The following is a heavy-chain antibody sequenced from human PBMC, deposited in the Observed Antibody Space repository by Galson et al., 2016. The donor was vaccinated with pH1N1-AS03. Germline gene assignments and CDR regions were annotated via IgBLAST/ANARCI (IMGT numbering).Heavy chain of an antibody. V-gene: IGHV3-23*01. CDR1: GFTFSTYA. CDR3: AKYTIDWYEDY. D-gene: IGHD6-19*01. J-gene: IGHJ4*02. CDR2: ISSTGSNT. Sequence: SLRLSCAVSGFTFSTYAMTWVRQAPGRGLEWVSSISSTGSNTFYADFVMGRFTISRDNSKNTLYLQMNSLRAEDTAVFYCAKYTIDWYEDYWGQGTLVTVSS.